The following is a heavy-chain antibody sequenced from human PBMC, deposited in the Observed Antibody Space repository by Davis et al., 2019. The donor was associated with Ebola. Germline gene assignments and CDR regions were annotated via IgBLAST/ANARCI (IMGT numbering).Heavy chain of an antibody. CDR3: AVVVAATRTFDY. D-gene: IGHD2-15*01. CDR2: IYYSGST. V-gene: IGHV4-39*01. CDR1: GGSISSYY. Sequence: MPSETLSLTCTVSGGSISSYYWGWIRQPPGKGLEWIGSIYYSGSTYYNPSLKSRVTISVDTSKNQFSLKLSSVTAADTAVYYCAVVVAATRTFDYWGQGTLVTVSS. J-gene: IGHJ4*02.